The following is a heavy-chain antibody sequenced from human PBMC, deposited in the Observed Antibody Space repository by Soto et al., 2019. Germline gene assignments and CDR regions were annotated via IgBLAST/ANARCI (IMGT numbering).Heavy chain of an antibody. CDR1: GFTVGSNY. Sequence: EVQLVETGGGLIQPGGSLRLSCAASGFTVGSNYMSWVRQAPGKGLEWVSVIYSGGSTYYADSVKGRFTISRDNSKNTLYLQMNSLRAEDTAVYYCARELDTAMVTSYYYGMDVWGQGTTVTVSS. J-gene: IGHJ6*02. V-gene: IGHV3-53*02. CDR2: IYSGGST. D-gene: IGHD5-18*01. CDR3: ARELDTAMVTSYYYGMDV.